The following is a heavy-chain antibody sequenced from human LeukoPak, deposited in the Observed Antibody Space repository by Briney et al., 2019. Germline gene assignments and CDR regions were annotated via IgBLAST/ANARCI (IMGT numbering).Heavy chain of an antibody. CDR2: INPNSGGT. CDR1: GYTFTGYY. Sequence: ASVKVSCKASGYTFTGYYMHWVRQAPGQGLEWMEWINPNSGGTNYAQKFQGRVTMTRDTSISTAYMELSSLRSEDTAVYYCAASGFGFGELPSYFYYYMDVWGKGTTVTISS. J-gene: IGHJ6*03. V-gene: IGHV1-2*02. D-gene: IGHD3-10*01. CDR3: AASGFGFGELPSYFYYYMDV.